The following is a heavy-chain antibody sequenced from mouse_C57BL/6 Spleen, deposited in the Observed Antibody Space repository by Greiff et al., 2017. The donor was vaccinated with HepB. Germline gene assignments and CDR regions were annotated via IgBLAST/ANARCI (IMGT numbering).Heavy chain of an antibody. V-gene: IGHV1-54*01. Sequence: VQLQESGAELVRPGTSVKVSCKASGYAFTNYLLEWVKQRPGQGLEWIGVINPGSGGTNYNEKFKGKATLTADKSSSTAYMQLSSLTSEDSAVYFCAREDGYYPFAYWGQGTLVTVSA. CDR2: INPGSGGT. CDR3: AREDGYYPFAY. J-gene: IGHJ3*01. D-gene: IGHD2-3*01. CDR1: GYAFTNYL.